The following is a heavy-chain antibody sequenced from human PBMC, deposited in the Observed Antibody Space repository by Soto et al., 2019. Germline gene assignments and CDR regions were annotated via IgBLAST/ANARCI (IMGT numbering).Heavy chain of an antibody. CDR3: ARDLGGMDV. CDR2: IWHDGTNK. Sequence: QVQLVESGGGVVQPGRSLRLSCAASGFAFSGYGMHWVRQAPGKGLEWVTTIWHDGTNKYYAESVKGRFTISRDNSEDTLDLQMNSLRAEDTAVYYCARDLGGMDVWGQGTTVTVS. J-gene: IGHJ6*02. D-gene: IGHD7-27*01. CDR1: GFAFSGYG. V-gene: IGHV3-33*01.